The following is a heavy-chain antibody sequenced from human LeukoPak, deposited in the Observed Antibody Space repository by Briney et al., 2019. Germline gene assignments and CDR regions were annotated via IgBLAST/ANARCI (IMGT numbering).Heavy chain of an antibody. D-gene: IGHD6-6*01. CDR3: AGGQLVDY. CDR2: IYYSGST. Sequence: MSSETLSLTCTVSGGSISSYYWSWIRHPPGKGLEWIGYIYYSGSTNYNPSLKSRVTISVDTSKNQFSLKLSSMTAADTAMYYCAGGQLVDYWGQGTLVTVSS. CDR1: GGSISSYY. J-gene: IGHJ4*02. V-gene: IGHV4-59*01.